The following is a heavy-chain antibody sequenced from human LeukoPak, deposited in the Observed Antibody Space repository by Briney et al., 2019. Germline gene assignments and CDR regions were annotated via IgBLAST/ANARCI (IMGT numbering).Heavy chain of an antibody. CDR3: ARDSTPYYFDY. CDR2: IYYSGST. J-gene: IGHJ4*02. V-gene: IGHV4-31*03. CDR1: GGSISSGGYY. D-gene: IGHD2/OR15-2a*01. Sequence: SETLSITCTVSGGSISSGGYYWSWIRQHPGKGLEWIGYIYYSGSTYYNPSLKSRVTISVDTSKNQFSLKLSSVTAADTAVYYCARDSTPYYFDYWGQGTLVTVSS.